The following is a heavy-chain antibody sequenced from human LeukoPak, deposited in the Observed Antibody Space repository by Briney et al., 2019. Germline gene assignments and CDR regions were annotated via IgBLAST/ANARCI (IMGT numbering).Heavy chain of an antibody. V-gene: IGHV3-30*18. J-gene: IGHJ6*03. Sequence: PGGSLRLSCAASGFTFSSYGMHWVRQAPGKGLEWVAVISYDGSNKYYADSVKGRFTISRDNSKNTLYLQMNSLRAEDTAVYYCAKDQPVVVAGTNYYYYYMDVWGKGTTVTVSS. CDR1: GFTFSSYG. D-gene: IGHD2-15*01. CDR2: ISYDGSNK. CDR3: AKDQPVVVAGTNYYYYYMDV.